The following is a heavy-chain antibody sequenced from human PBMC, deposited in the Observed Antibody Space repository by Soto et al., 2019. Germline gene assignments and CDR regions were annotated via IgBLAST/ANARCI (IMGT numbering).Heavy chain of an antibody. V-gene: IGHV4-39*01. D-gene: IGHD2-2*01. Sequence: SETLSLTCTVSGGSISSSSYYWGWIRQPPGKGLEWIGSIYYSGSTYYNPSLKSRVTISVDTPKNQFSLKLSSVTAADTAVYYCARPIPTPGYCSSTSCYAPVGAFDIWGQGTMVTVSS. CDR1: GGSISSSSYY. CDR2: IYYSGST. CDR3: ARPIPTPGYCSSTSCYAPVGAFDI. J-gene: IGHJ3*02.